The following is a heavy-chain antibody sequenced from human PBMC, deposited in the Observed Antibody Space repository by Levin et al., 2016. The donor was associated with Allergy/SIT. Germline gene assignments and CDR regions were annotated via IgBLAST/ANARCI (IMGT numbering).Heavy chain of an antibody. D-gene: IGHD5-18*01. CDR1: GGTFSSYA. CDR2: MNPNSGNT. CDR3: ARRAYSYGTYYYYYGMDV. V-gene: IGHV1-8*02. Sequence: ASVKVSCKASGGTFSSYAISWVRQATGQGLEWMGWMNPNSGNTGYAQKFQGRVTMTRNTSISTAYMELSSLRSEDTAVYYCARRAYSYGTYYYYYGMDVWGQGTTVTVSS. J-gene: IGHJ6*02.